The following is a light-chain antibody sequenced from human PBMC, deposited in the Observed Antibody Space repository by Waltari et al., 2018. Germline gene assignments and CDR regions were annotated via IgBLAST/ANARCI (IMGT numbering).Light chain of an antibody. CDR3: QHYVRLPAT. CDR1: QSVSKY. V-gene: IGKV3-20*01. Sequence: EIVLTQSPGTLSLSPGERVTLSCRASQSVSKYLAWYQQRPGQAPRLLLYHASTRATVIPDRFSGSVSGTDFSLTISRLEPEDFAVYYCQHYVRLPATFGQGTRVEIK. J-gene: IGKJ1*01. CDR2: HAS.